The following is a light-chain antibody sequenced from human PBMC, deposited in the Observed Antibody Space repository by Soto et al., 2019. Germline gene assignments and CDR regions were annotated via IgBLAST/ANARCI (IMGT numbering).Light chain of an antibody. J-gene: IGKJ3*01. CDR3: QQTYNSLFT. CDR1: QSISTY. Sequence: DIQLTQSPSFLSASVGDRVTITCRASQSISTYLNWYQLKQGKAPKLLIYAASSLQSGVPSRFSGSGSGTDFTLTISSLQPEDFATYCCQQTYNSLFTFGPGTKVDT. V-gene: IGKV1-39*01. CDR2: AAS.